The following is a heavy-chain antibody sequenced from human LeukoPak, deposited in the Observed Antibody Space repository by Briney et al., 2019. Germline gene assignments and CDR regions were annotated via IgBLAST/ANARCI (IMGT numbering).Heavy chain of an antibody. J-gene: IGHJ5*02. Sequence: EASVKVSCKASGYTFTSYEINWVRQSTGQGLEWMGWMNPNSGNTGYAQKFQGRVTMTRNTSISTAYMELSSLRSEDTAVYYCARGPLWFGEYNNWFDPWGQGTLVTVSS. CDR2: MNPNSGNT. V-gene: IGHV1-8*01. CDR1: GYTFTSYE. CDR3: ARGPLWFGEYNNWFDP. D-gene: IGHD3-10*01.